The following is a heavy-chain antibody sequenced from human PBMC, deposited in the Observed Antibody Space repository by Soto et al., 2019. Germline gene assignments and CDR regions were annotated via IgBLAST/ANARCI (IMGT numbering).Heavy chain of an antibody. J-gene: IGHJ4*02. CDR1: GFTFNEAW. V-gene: IGHV3-15*07. Sequence: GGSLRLSCAASGFTFNEAWMNWVRQGPGEGLEWVGRVKSKVDGETMDYAAPVKGRFTISRDDSRNTVYLQMNSLSTEDTAMYYCAADLPDWGAYAFDYWGQGALVTVSS. CDR3: AADLPDWGAYAFDY. CDR2: VKSKVDGETM. D-gene: IGHD3-16*01.